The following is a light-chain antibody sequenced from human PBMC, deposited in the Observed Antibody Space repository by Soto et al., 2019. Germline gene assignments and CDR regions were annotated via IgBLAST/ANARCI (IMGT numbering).Light chain of an antibody. J-gene: IGKJ1*01. CDR3: QQYNNWPPDRT. CDR1: QSVGSN. Sequence: EIVMTQSPATLSVSPGERATLSCRASQSVGSNLAWYQQKPGQAPRLLIYGASTRATGIPARFSGSRSGTEFTLSISSLQSEDFAIYFCQQYNNWPPDRTFGQGTKVEI. CDR2: GAS. V-gene: IGKV3-15*01.